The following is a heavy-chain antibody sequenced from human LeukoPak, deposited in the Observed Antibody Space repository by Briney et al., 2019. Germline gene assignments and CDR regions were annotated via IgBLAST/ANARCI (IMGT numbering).Heavy chain of an antibody. D-gene: IGHD6-19*01. Sequence: GGSLRLSCAASGFTFSSYSMNWVRQAPGKGLEWVSSISSSSSYIYYADSVKGRFTISRDNSKNTLYLQMNSLRAEDTAVYYCAKDGAGRYYYMDVWGKGTTVTVSS. CDR2: ISSSSSYI. CDR1: GFTFSSYS. V-gene: IGHV3-21*01. CDR3: AKDGAGRYYYMDV. J-gene: IGHJ6*03.